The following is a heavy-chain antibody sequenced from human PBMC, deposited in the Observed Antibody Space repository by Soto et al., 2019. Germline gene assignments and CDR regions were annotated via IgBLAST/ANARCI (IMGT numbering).Heavy chain of an antibody. CDR1: GYPVTAYY. CDR3: ARGGGVGVAGSAAFDM. J-gene: IGHJ3*02. D-gene: IGHD3-3*01. V-gene: IGHV1-2*02. CDR2: INPATGAA. Sequence: QLHLVQYGAVVKKPGASVTVSCSASGYPVTAYYMHWVRQAPGRGLEWMGGINPATGAAKYTQTFQGRVTMTRDTSTSTVFMELRGLTAEDSAVFYCARGGGVGVAGSAAFDMWGQGTLVTVSS.